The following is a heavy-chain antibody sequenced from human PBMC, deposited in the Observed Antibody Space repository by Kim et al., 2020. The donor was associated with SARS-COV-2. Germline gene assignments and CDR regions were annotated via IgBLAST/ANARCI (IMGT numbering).Heavy chain of an antibody. D-gene: IGHD3-10*01. CDR3: AKDLGSGSGAYYYYGMDV. J-gene: IGHJ6*02. CDR1: GFTFSSYG. V-gene: IGHV3-30*18. CDR2: ISYDGSNK. Sequence: GGSLRLSCAASGFTFSSYGMHWVRQAPGKGLEWVAVISYDGSNKYYADSVKGRFTISRDNSKNTLYLQMNSLRAEDTAVYYCAKDLGSGSGAYYYYGMDVWGQGTTGTVSS.